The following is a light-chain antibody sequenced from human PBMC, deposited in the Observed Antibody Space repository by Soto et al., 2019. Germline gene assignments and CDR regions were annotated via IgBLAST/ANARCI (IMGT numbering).Light chain of an antibody. V-gene: IGKV1-5*03. Sequence: DTPMTPPPSTLSGSVGDRVTITCRASQTISSWLAWYQQKPGKAPKLLIYKASTLKSGVPSRFSGSGSGTEFTLTISSLQPDDFASYYCQHYNSYSEAFGQGTKVDIK. CDR1: QTISSW. J-gene: IGKJ1*01. CDR3: QHYNSYSEA. CDR2: KAS.